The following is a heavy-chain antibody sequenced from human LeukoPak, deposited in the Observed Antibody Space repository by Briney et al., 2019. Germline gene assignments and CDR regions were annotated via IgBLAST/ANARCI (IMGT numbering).Heavy chain of an antibody. V-gene: IGHV4-59*01. CDR1: GASFSTNY. J-gene: IGHJ6*03. CDR2: VFDSGST. D-gene: IGHD1-1*01. CDR3: ARLYQQSKWKYYYYYMDV. Sequence: PSETLSLTCSVSGASFSTNYWSWIRQPPGRGLEWIGYVFDSGSTNYIPSLKSRVTISVDTSTKQFSLRLSSVTAADTAVYYCARLYQQSKWKYYYYYMDVWGKGTAVTVSS.